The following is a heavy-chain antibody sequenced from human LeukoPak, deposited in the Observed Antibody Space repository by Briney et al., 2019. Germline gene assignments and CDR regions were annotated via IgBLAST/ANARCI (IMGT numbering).Heavy chain of an antibody. CDR1: GGTFSSYA. J-gene: IGHJ4*02. Sequence: SVKVSCKASGGTFSSYAISWVRQAPGQGLEWMGGIIPIFGTANYAQKFQGRVTITADESTSTAYMELSSLRSEDTAVYYCGRLGYSSGLFDYWGQGTLVTVSS. V-gene: IGHV1-69*13. D-gene: IGHD3-22*01. CDR3: GRLGYSSGLFDY. CDR2: IIPIFGTA.